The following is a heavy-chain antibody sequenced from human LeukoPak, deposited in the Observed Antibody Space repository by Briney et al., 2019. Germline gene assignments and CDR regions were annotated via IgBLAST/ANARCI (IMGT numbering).Heavy chain of an antibody. D-gene: IGHD1-26*01. J-gene: IGHJ4*02. CDR1: GFTLSSYG. V-gene: IGHV3-30*02. Sequence: GGSLRLSCAASGFTLSSYGMHWVRQAPGKGLEWVAFIRYDGSNKYYADSVKGRFTISRDNSKNTLYPQMNSLRAEDTAVYYCAKDSSGSHSSSFDYWGQGTLVTVSS. CDR3: AKDSSGSHSSSFDY. CDR2: IRYDGSNK.